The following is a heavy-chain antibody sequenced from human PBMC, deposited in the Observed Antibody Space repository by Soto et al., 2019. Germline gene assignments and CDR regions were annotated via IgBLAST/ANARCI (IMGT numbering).Heavy chain of an antibody. D-gene: IGHD4-17*01. J-gene: IGHJ4*02. CDR3: ASATVLTGMFHL. CDR2: VYYTGTT. Sequence: SENLSLTCTVSGGSIGSYRWSWVRQPPGKGLEWIASVYYTGTTNYNPSLGSRVTISIDAPENQISLKLTSVTAADTAFYYCASATVLTGMFHLWREAILVTF. V-gene: IGHV4-59*01. CDR1: GGSIGSYR.